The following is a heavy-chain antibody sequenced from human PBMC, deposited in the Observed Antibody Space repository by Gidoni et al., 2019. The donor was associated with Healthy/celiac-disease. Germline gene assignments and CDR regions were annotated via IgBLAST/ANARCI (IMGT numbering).Heavy chain of an antibody. V-gene: IGHV3-30*04. CDR1: GFTFSSYA. D-gene: IGHD6-19*01. J-gene: IGHJ2*01. Sequence: QVQLVESGGGVVQPGRSLRLSCAASGFTFSSYARHWVRQAPGKGLELVAVISYDGSNKYYADSVKGRFTISRDNSKNTLYLQMNSLRAEDTAVYYCARGHPSVAGMFSYWYFDLWGRGTLVTVSS. CDR3: ARGHPSVAGMFSYWYFDL. CDR2: ISYDGSNK.